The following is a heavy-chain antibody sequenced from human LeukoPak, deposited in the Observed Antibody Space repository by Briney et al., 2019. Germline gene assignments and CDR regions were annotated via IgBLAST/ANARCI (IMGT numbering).Heavy chain of an antibody. CDR2: INPNSGGT. D-gene: IGHD3-22*01. Sequence: SVKVSCKASGYTFTGYYMHWVRQAPGQGLEWMGWINPNSGGTNYAQKFQGRVTMTRDTSISTAYMELSRLRSDDTAVYYCAREHYYDSSGYPNWFDPWGQGTLVTVSS. J-gene: IGHJ5*02. CDR1: GYTFTGYY. CDR3: AREHYYDSSGYPNWFDP. V-gene: IGHV1-2*02.